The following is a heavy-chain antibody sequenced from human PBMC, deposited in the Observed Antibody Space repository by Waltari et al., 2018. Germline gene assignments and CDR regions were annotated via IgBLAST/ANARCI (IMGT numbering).Heavy chain of an antibody. Sequence: QVQLQESGPGLVKPSQTLSLTCTVSGGSISSGSYYWSWIRQPAGKGLEWIGYIYTSVSTNYNPSLKSRVTISVATSKNQFSLKLSSVTAADTAVYYCAREPGWDILTGAIYYYYGMDVWGQGTTVTVSS. CDR2: IYTSVST. V-gene: IGHV4-61*09. J-gene: IGHJ6*02. CDR1: GGSISSGSYY. D-gene: IGHD3-9*01. CDR3: AREPGWDILTGAIYYYYGMDV.